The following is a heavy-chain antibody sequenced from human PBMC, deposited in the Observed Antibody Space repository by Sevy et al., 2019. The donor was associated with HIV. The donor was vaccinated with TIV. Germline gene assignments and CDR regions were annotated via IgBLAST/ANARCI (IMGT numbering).Heavy chain of an antibody. V-gene: IGHV3-15*01. CDR3: ATAPGYYDSAPFDY. CDR1: GFTFNNAW. Sequence: GGSLRLSCAVSGFTFNNAWMNWVRQAPGTGLQWVGLIKSKIGGETTDYAAPLKGRFTISRDDSKNTLYLQMNSLKIEDTAVYHCATAPGYYDSAPFDYWGPGTLVTVSS. CDR2: IKSKIGGETT. D-gene: IGHD3-22*01. J-gene: IGHJ4*02.